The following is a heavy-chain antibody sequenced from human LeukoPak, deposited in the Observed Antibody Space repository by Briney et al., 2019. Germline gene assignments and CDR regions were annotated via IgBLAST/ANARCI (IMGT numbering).Heavy chain of an antibody. Sequence: GGSLRLSCAASGFTFDDYAMHWVRQAPGKGLEWVSGISWNSGNIDYADSVKGRFTISRDNAKNSLFLQMSSLRAEDTAVYFCARGVPSGVDYFDYWGQGTLVTVSS. J-gene: IGHJ4*02. CDR1: GFTFDDYA. CDR3: ARGVPSGVDYFDY. CDR2: ISWNSGNI. D-gene: IGHD6-19*01. V-gene: IGHV3-9*01.